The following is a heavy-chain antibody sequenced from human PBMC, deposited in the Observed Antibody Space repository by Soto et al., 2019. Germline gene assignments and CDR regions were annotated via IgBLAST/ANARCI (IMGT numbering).Heavy chain of an antibody. CDR1: GGSISSYY. D-gene: IGHD3-22*01. V-gene: IGHV4-59*01. CDR2: IYYSGST. CDR3: ARSKVTMIVVAPYYYYGMDV. J-gene: IGHJ6*02. Sequence: PSETLSLTCTVSGGSISSYYWSWIRQRPGKGLEWIGYIYYSGSTNYNPSLKSRVTISVDTSKNQFSLKLSSVTAADTAVYYCARSKVTMIVVAPYYYYGMDVWGQGTTVTVSS.